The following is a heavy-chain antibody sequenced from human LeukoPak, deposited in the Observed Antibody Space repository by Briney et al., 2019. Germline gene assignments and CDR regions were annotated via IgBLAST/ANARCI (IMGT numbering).Heavy chain of an antibody. CDR3: ANSASGTHPEY. D-gene: IGHD1-1*01. J-gene: IGHJ4*02. CDR2: LFTGGGRT. CDR1: GFTFNNYL. Sequence: GGSLRLSCAASGFTFNNYLMSWVRQAPGKGLEWVSVLFTGGGRTLYADSVKGRFTISRDNSKNTLYLQMNSLRAEDTAVYYCANSASGTHPEYWGQGTLVTVSS. V-gene: IGHV3-23*01.